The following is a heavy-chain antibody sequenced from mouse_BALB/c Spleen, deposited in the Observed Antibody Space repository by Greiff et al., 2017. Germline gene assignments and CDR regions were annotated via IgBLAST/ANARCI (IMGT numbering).Heavy chain of an antibody. CDR3: ARDRGYYGWFAY. Sequence: EVKLQESGPGLVKPSQSLSLTCTVTGYSITSDYAWNWIRQFPGNKLEWMGYISYSGSTSYNPSLKSRISITRDTSKNQFFLQLNSVTTEDTATYYCARDRGYYGWFAYWGQGTLVTVSA. CDR1: GYSITSDYA. D-gene: IGHD2-3*01. V-gene: IGHV3-2*02. J-gene: IGHJ3*01. CDR2: ISYSGST.